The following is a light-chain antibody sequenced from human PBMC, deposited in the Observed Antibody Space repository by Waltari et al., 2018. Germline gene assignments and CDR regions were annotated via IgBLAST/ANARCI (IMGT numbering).Light chain of an antibody. CDR2: EVS. CDR3: SSYTSSSPWV. Sequence: QSALTQPASVSGSPGQSITISCTGPSSDVGGYNYFPWYQQHPGKAPKLMIYEVSNRPSGVSNRFSGSKSGNTASLTISGLQAEDEADYYCSSYTSSSPWVFGGGTKLTVL. CDR1: SSDVGGYNY. J-gene: IGLJ3*02. V-gene: IGLV2-14*01.